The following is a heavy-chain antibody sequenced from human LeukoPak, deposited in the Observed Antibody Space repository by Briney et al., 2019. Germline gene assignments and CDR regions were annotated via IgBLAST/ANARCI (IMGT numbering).Heavy chain of an antibody. D-gene: IGHD3-10*01. CDR1: GGSISSSSYY. Sequence: PSETLSLTCTVSGGSISSSSYYWGWIRQPPGKGLEWIGSIYYSGSTYYNPSLKSRVTISVDTSKNQFSLKLSSVTAADTAVYYCASEPYGSGSFLGAFDIWGQGTMVTVSS. V-gene: IGHV4-39*01. J-gene: IGHJ3*02. CDR2: IYYSGST. CDR3: ASEPYGSGSFLGAFDI.